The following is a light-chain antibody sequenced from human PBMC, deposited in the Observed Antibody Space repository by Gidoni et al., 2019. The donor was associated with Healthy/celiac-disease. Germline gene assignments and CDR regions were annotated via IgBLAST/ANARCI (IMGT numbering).Light chain of an antibody. Sequence: EIVLTQSPATLSLSPGERATLLCGASQGVSSSYLAWYQQKPCLAPRLLIYDASSRATGIPDRFSGSGSGTDFTLTISRLETEDFAVYYCQQYDSSPLTFGRGTKVEIK. V-gene: IGKV3D-20*01. CDR1: QGVSSSY. CDR3: QQYDSSPLT. J-gene: IGKJ4*01. CDR2: DAS.